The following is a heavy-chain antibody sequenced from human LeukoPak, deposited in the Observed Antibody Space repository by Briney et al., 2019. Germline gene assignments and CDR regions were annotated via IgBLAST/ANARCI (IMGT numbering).Heavy chain of an antibody. J-gene: IGHJ4*02. Sequence: SETLSLTCTVSGGSISSYYWSWIRQPPGKGLEWIGYIYYSGSTNYNPSLKSRVTISVDTSKNQFSLKLSSVTAADTAVYYCARRTSGYSYGYIDYWGQGTLVTVSS. D-gene: IGHD5-18*01. CDR3: ARRTSGYSYGYIDY. CDR2: IYYSGST. CDR1: GGSISSYY. V-gene: IGHV4-59*08.